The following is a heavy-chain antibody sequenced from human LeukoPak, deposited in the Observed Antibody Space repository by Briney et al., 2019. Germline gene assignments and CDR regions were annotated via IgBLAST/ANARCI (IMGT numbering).Heavy chain of an antibody. Sequence: PSETLSLTCTVSGGSISSGSYYWSWIRQPAGKGLEWIGRIYTSGSTNYNPSLKSRVTISVDTSKNQFSLKLSSVTAADTAVYYCARANYIAVAGYFDYWGQGTLVTVSS. J-gene: IGHJ4*02. CDR1: GGSISSGSYY. CDR2: IYTSGST. D-gene: IGHD6-19*01. V-gene: IGHV4-61*02. CDR3: ARANYIAVAGYFDY.